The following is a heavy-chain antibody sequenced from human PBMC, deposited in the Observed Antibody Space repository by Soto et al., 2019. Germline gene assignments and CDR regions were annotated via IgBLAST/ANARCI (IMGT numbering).Heavy chain of an antibody. CDR1: GYTFTSYA. J-gene: IGHJ4*02. CDR3: ARWIAARPMYYFDY. V-gene: IGHV1-69*13. Sequence: SVKVSCKASGYTFTSYAMNWVRQAPGQGLEWMGGIIPIFGTANYAQKFQGRVTITADESTSTAYMELSSLRSEDTAVYYCARWIAARPMYYFDYWGQGTLVTVSS. CDR2: IIPIFGTA. D-gene: IGHD6-6*01.